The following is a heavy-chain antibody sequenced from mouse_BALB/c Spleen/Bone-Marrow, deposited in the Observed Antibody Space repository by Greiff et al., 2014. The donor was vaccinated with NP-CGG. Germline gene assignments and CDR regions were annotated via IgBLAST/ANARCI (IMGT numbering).Heavy chain of an antibody. CDR3: TRAGNYGNYYAMDY. D-gene: IGHD2-1*01. J-gene: IGHJ4*01. CDR1: GYTFTSYW. V-gene: IGHV1-69*02. CDR2: IYPSDSYT. Sequence: QVQLQQSGAELVRPGASVKLSCKASGYTFTSYWINWVKQRPGQGLVWIGNIYPSDSYTNYNQKFKDKATLTVDKSSSTAYMQLSSPTSEDSAVYFCTRAGNYGNYYAMDYWGQGTSVTVSS.